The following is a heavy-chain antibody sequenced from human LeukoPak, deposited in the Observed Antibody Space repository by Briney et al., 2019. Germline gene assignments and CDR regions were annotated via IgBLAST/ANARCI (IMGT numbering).Heavy chain of an antibody. CDR3: ARDGYYYGSGSWGAFDI. Sequence: GGSLRLSCAASGFIFNDYYMSWIRQAPGKGLEWVSYISSSGSTIYYADSVKGRFTISRDNAKNSLYLQMNSLRAEDTAVYYCARDGYYYGSGSWGAFDIWGQGTMVTVSS. D-gene: IGHD3-10*01. V-gene: IGHV3-11*04. CDR1: GFIFNDYY. CDR2: ISSSGSTI. J-gene: IGHJ3*02.